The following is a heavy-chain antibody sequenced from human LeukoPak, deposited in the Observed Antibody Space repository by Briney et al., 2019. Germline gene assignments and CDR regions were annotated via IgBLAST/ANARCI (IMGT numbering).Heavy chain of an antibody. CDR3: ARGTRIAARPNYYYGMDV. CDR1: GVSFSGYY. V-gene: IGHV4-59*01. Sequence: SETLSLTCAVYGVSFSGYYWSWIRQPPGKGLEWIGYIYYSGSTNYNPSLKSRVTISVDTSKNQFSLKLSSVTAADTAVYYCARGTRIAARPNYYYGMDVWGQGTTVTVSS. CDR2: IYYSGST. J-gene: IGHJ6*02. D-gene: IGHD6-6*01.